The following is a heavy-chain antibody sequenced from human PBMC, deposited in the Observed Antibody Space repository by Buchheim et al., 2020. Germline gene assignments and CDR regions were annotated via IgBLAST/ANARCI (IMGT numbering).Heavy chain of an antibody. D-gene: IGHD3-22*01. CDR3: ARWFYYDSSGYFLGFVDY. Sequence: QVHLVQSGAEVKKPGASVRVSCKASGYTFTSNYMHWVRQAPGQGPEWIGIINPSGGSTSIAQKFQDRVTLTRDTSTSTVYMELSSLRSEDTAIYYCARWFYYDSSGYFLGFVDYWGQGTL. CDR1: GYTFTSNY. J-gene: IGHJ4*02. V-gene: IGHV1-46*01. CDR2: INPSGGST.